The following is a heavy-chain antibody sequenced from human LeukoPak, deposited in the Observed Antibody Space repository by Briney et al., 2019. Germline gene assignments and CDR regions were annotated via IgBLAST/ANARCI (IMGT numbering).Heavy chain of an antibody. J-gene: IGHJ4*02. CDR3: AKGSAAGRPYYFDY. CDR2: IDSTGAYT. D-gene: IGHD6-25*01. Sequence: GGSLRLSCAASGFIFSNYAMSWVRQAPGKGLEWVSAIDSTGAYTWYADSVKGRFTLSKDSSKTILYLQMNSLRAEDAAVYFCAKGSAAGRPYYFDYWGQGTLVTVSS. CDR1: GFIFSNYA. V-gene: IGHV3-23*01.